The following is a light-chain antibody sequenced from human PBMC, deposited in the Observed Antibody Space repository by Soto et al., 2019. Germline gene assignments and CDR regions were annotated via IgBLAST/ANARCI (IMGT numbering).Light chain of an antibody. J-gene: IGLJ3*02. Sequence: QSVLTQPPSVSAAPGQKVTISCSGGSSNIESNYVSWYQQVPGTAPKLVIYDNNNRPSAIPDRFSGSKSGTSATLGITGLQTGDEADYYCATWDHTLRAWVFGGGTKLTVL. CDR2: DNN. CDR3: ATWDHTLRAWV. V-gene: IGLV1-51*01. CDR1: SSNIESNY.